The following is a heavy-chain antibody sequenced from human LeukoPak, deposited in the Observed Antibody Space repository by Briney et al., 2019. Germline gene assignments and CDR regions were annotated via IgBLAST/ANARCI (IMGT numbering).Heavy chain of an antibody. CDR2: IYYSGST. V-gene: IGHV4-59*08. J-gene: IGHJ4*02. CDR3: ARHGGFRVGWWELTRFDY. D-gene: IGHD1-26*01. CDR1: GGSISSYY. Sequence: SETLSLTCTVSGGSISSYYWSWIRQPPGKGLEWIGYIYYSGSTNYNPSLKSRVTISVDTSKNQFSLKLSSVTAADTAVYYCARHGGFRVGWWELTRFDYWGQGTLVTVSS.